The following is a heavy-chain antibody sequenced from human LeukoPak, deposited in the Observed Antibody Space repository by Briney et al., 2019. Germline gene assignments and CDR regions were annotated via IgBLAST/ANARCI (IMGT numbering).Heavy chain of an antibody. V-gene: IGHV4-34*01. D-gene: IGHD6-6*01. CDR1: GGSFSGYY. Sequence: SETLSLTCAVYGGSFSGYYWRWIRQPPGKGLEWIGEINHSGSTNHNPSLKSPVTKPVNTSKNQVSSKLSSVTAADTAVYYCARARRSSIAGRPRDFDYWGQGTLVTVSS. J-gene: IGHJ4*02. CDR3: ARARRSSIAGRPRDFDY. CDR2: INHSGST.